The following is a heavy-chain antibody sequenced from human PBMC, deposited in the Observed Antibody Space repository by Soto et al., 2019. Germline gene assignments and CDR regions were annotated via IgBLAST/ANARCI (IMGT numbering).Heavy chain of an antibody. CDR2: IDPSDSYT. Sequence: PGESLKISCKGSGYSFTSYWISWVRQMPGKGLEWMGRIDPSDSYTNYSPSFQGHVTISADKSISTAYLQWSSLKASDTAMYYCARSSTYYYDSSGYSHFDYWGQGTLVTVS. V-gene: IGHV5-10-1*01. CDR3: ARSSTYYYDSSGYSHFDY. D-gene: IGHD3-22*01. CDR1: GYSFTSYW. J-gene: IGHJ4*02.